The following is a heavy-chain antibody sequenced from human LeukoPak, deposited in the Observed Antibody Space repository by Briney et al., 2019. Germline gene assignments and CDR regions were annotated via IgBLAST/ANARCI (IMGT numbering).Heavy chain of an antibody. CDR1: GFIFSSFG. CDR2: VRFDGGEK. V-gene: IGHV3-30*02. CDR3: AKGGARDVWYFAY. D-gene: IGHD2-8*01. Sequence: GGSLSLSCAASGFIFSSFGIHWVRQTPGKGVGWVAFVRFDGGEKYYADSVKGRFTVSKDNSKNTLYLQINSLRPEDTAVYYCAKGGARDVWYFAYWGLGVLVTVSS. J-gene: IGHJ4*02.